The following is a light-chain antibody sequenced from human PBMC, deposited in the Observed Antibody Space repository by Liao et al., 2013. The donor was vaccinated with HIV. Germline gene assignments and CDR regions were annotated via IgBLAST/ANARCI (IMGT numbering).Light chain of an antibody. CDR3: QLWDGTSAHVL. J-gene: IGLJ2*01. Sequence: SFVLTQPPSVSVAPGKTARITCGGNNIGSKSVQWYQQKPGQAPLFVFYHDNDRPSGIPERFSGSNSADTATLTISRVEAGNEADYYCQLWDGTSAHVLFGGGTQLTVL. V-gene: IGLV3-21*03. CDR2: HDN. CDR1: NIGSKS.